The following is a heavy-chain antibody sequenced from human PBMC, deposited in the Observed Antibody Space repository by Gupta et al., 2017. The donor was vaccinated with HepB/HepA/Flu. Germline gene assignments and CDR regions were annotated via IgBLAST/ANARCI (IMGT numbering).Heavy chain of an antibody. Sequence: EVQXVESGGQSTQPGGSLRLSCVGSGFTFSSXSMIWVRQAPGKGLEWLSHITNTGDSTDYAEAVKGRFTVARDNAKNSLYLQMTRLRDDDTAVYYCARDVDWALDYWGRGTLVTVS. V-gene: IGHV3-48*02. CDR1: GFTFSSXS. D-gene: IGHD3-9*01. J-gene: IGHJ4*02. CDR3: ARDVDWALDY. CDR2: ITNTGDST.